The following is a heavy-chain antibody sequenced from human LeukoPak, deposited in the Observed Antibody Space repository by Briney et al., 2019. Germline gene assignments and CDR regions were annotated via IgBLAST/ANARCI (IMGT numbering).Heavy chain of an antibody. CDR3: ARYSGSSGWFDP. D-gene: IGHD6-6*01. V-gene: IGHV4-39*01. CDR1: GGSISTSVYY. CDR2: IYYSGTP. J-gene: IGHJ5*02. Sequence: SETLSLTCTVSGGSISTSVYYWVWIRQPPGKGLEWLGSIYYSGTPLYNPSLKSRVTISIDTSKNQFSLKLSSVTAADTAVYYCARYSGSSGWFDPWGQGALVTVAS.